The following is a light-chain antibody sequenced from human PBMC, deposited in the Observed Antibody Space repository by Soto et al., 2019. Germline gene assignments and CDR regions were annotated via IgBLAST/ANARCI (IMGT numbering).Light chain of an antibody. J-gene: IGKJ2*01. CDR2: GAS. CDR3: HQYYNWPPYT. V-gene: IGKV3-15*01. CDR1: QRVSSN. Sequence: EVVLTQSPATLSLSPGDRATLSCRASQRVSSNLAWYQQKPGQSPRLLIYGASTRATGVPPRFSGSRSGTEFTLTISAVQSEDFAVYYCHQYYNWPPYTFGQGTKLDFK.